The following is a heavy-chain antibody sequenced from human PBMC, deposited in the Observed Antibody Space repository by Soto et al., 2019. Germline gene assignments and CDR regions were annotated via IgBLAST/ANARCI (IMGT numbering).Heavy chain of an antibody. CDR3: ARFYYDSSGYLPSPYYYYYGMDV. V-gene: IGHV3-7*04. J-gene: IGHJ6*02. CDR1: GFTFSSYL. CDR2: IKQDGSEK. D-gene: IGHD3-22*01. Sequence: GSLRLSCAASGFTFSSYLMSWVRQAPGKGLEWVANIKQDGSEKYYVDSVKGRFTISRDNAKNSLYLQMNSLRAEDTAVYYCARFYYDSSGYLPSPYYYYYGMDVWGQGTTVTVSS.